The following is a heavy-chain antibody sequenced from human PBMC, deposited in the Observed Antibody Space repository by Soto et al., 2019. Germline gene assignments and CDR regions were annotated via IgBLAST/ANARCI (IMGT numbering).Heavy chain of an antibody. CDR1: GGSFSGYY. CDR3: ARGGLFCSGGSCYLDY. Sequence: QVQLQQWGAGLLKPSETLFLTCAVYGGSFSGYYWSWIRQPPGKGLEWIGEINHSGSTNYNPSLKSRVTISVDTSKNQFSLKLSSVTAADTAVYYCARGGLFCSGGSCYLDYWGQGTLVTVSS. V-gene: IGHV4-34*01. D-gene: IGHD2-15*01. CDR2: INHSGST. J-gene: IGHJ4*02.